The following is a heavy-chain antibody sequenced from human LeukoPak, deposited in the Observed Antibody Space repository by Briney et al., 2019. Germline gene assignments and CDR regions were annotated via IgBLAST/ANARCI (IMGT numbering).Heavy chain of an antibody. CDR2: IYWDDDK. V-gene: IGHV2-5*02. CDR1: GFSLSTSGVD. J-gene: IGHJ4*02. Sequence: ESGPTLANPTQTLTLPCTFSGFSLSTSGVDVGWIRQPPGKALEWLALIYWDDDKRYSPSLKSRLTITKDTSKNQVVLTMTNMDPVDTATYYCARIVLRYFDWLLNFDYWGQGTLVTVSS. D-gene: IGHD3-9*01. CDR3: ARIVLRYFDWLLNFDY.